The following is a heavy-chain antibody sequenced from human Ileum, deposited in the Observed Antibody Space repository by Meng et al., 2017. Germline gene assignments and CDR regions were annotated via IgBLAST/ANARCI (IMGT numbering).Heavy chain of an antibody. V-gene: IGHV3-23*01. CDR3: AKDRGYDSSGYYNAFDI. D-gene: IGHD3-22*01. CDR2: FSGSGGST. CDR1: GFTFSSYA. Sequence: GGSLRLSCAASGFTFSSYAMSWVRQAPGKGLEWVSAFSGSGGSTYYADSVKCRFAISRDNYKNTLYLQMNSLRAEDTAVYYCAKDRGYDSSGYYNAFDIWGQGTMVTVSS. J-gene: IGHJ3*02.